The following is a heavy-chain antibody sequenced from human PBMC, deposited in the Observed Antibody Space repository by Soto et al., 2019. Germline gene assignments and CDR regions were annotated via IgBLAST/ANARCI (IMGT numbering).Heavy chain of an antibody. CDR1: GGSISSGDYY. CDR3: ARVLVSYGSGSYYTLDY. Sequence: SETLSLTCTVSGGSISSGDYYWSWIRQPPGKGLERIEYIYYSGSTYYNPSLKSRVTISVDTSKNQFSLKLSSVTAADTAVYYCARVLVSYGSGSYYTLDYWGQGTLVTVSS. V-gene: IGHV4-30-4*01. D-gene: IGHD3-10*01. J-gene: IGHJ4*02. CDR2: IYYSGST.